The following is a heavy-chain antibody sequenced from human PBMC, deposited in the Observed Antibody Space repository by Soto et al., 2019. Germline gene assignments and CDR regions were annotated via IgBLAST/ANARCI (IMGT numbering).Heavy chain of an antibody. Sequence: EVQLLESGGGLVQPGGSLRLSCAASGFTFSSYAMSWVRQAPGKGLEWVSGISGSGVMTYYAASVKGRFTISRDNSKNSLYLQMNSLRAEDTAVYYCAKLNVLREIHGYFDYWGQGTLLNVSS. V-gene: IGHV3-23*01. CDR2: ISGSGVMT. J-gene: IGHJ4*02. CDR3: AKLNVLREIHGYFDY. D-gene: IGHD4-17*01. CDR1: GFTFSSYA.